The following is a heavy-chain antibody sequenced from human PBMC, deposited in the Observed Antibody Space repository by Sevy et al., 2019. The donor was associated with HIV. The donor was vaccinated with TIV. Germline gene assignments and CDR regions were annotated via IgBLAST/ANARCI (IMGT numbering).Heavy chain of an antibody. CDR3: ARDPEFYDYGDYGPAFMPDY. CDR2: IWFDGSNT. CDR1: GFTFSTYG. V-gene: IGHV3-33*01. Sequence: GGSLRLSCAASGFTFSTYGMHWVRQAPGKGLEWVAVIWFDGSNTYYADSVKGRFTISRDIAKNTLHLQMNSLRAEDTAVYYCARDPEFYDYGDYGPAFMPDYWGQGTLVTVSS. J-gene: IGHJ4*02. D-gene: IGHD4-17*01.